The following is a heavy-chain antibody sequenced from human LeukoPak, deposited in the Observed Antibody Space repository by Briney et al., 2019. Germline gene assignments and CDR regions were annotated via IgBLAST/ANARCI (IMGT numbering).Heavy chain of an antibody. Sequence: GGSLRLSCAASGFTFSSYAMSWVRQAPGKGLEWVSAISGSGGSTYYADSVKGRFTISRDNSKNTLYLQMNSLRAEDTAVYYCAKLPGDVLRFLEWSPLFDYWGQGTLVTVSS. CDR2: ISGSGGST. D-gene: IGHD3-3*01. V-gene: IGHV3-23*01. J-gene: IGHJ4*02. CDR3: AKLPGDVLRFLEWSPLFDY. CDR1: GFTFSSYA.